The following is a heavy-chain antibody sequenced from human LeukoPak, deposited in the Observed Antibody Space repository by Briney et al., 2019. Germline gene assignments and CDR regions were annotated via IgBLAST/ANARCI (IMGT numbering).Heavy chain of an antibody. D-gene: IGHD1-1*01. CDR2: ISGSGDRT. CDR1: GFTFSSYA. Sequence: PGGSLRLSCADSGFTFSSYAMTWARQAPGKGLEWVSSISGSGDRTYYADSVKGRFTISRDNSKNTVYLQMNLLGAEDTAIYYCANWKEGSSIFFDYWGQGTLVSVSS. CDR3: ANWKEGSSIFFDY. J-gene: IGHJ4*02. V-gene: IGHV3-23*01.